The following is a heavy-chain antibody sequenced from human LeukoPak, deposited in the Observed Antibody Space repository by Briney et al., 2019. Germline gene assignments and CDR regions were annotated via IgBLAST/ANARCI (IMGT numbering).Heavy chain of an antibody. D-gene: IGHD5-24*01. CDR3: ARHALRGNNVLPTNYFDY. J-gene: IGHJ4*02. V-gene: IGHV4-59*08. Sequence: SETLSLTCTVSGGSINNYYWNWIRQPPGKGLEWIGYIYYSGITNYNPSLKSRVSISVDTSRNQFSLSLNSVTAADTAVYYCARHALRGNNVLPTNYFDYWGQGALVTVSS. CDR1: GGSINNYY. CDR2: IYYSGIT.